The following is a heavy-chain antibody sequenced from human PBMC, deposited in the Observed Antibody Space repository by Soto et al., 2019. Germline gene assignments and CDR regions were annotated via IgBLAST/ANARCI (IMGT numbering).Heavy chain of an antibody. CDR3: AKRRGAGGHFDY. D-gene: IGHD2-15*01. V-gene: IGHV3-23*01. CDR1: GFTFSSYA. CDR2: VSIGGST. Sequence: VRLSCAASGFTFSSYAMGWVRQGPGKGLEWVAVVSIGGSTHYADSVRGRFTISRDNSKNTLSLQMNSLTAEDTAVYFCAKRRGAGGHFDYWGQGALVTVSS. J-gene: IGHJ4*02.